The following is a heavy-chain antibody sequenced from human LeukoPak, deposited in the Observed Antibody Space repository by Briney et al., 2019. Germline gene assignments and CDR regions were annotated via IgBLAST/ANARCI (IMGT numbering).Heavy chain of an antibody. CDR1: GFTFSSYA. CDR2: IKSDGKT. CDR3: ARAPSEIGGYYPEYFRH. V-gene: IGHV3-74*01. D-gene: IGHD3-22*01. J-gene: IGHJ1*01. Sequence: GGSLRLSCAASGFTFSSYAMTWVRQAPGKGLVWVSRIKSDGKTNYADSVKGRFTISRDNAKNTVSLQMNSLRAEDTGVYYCARAPSEIGGYYPEYFRHWGQGTLVTVSS.